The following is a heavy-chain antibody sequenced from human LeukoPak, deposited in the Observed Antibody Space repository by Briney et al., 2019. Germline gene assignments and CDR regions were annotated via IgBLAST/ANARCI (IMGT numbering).Heavy chain of an antibody. Sequence: SETLSLTCAVYGGSFSGYYWSWIRQPPGKGLEWIGSIYYSGSTYYNPSLKSRVTISVDTSKNQFSLKPSSVTAADTAVYYCARDGGNDYGGNDFEYYFDYWGQGTLVTVSS. CDR2: IYYSGST. CDR3: ARDGGNDYGGNDFEYYFDY. V-gene: IGHV4-34*01. CDR1: GGSFSGYY. D-gene: IGHD4-23*01. J-gene: IGHJ4*02.